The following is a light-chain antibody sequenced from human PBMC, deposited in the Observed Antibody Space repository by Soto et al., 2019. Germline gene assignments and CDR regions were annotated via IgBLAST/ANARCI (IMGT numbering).Light chain of an antibody. Sequence: SVLTQPPSASGTPGQRVTISCSGSSSNIGSNTVNWYQQLPGTAPKLIIYSNNQRPSGVPDRFSGSKSGTSASLAISGLPSEDESDESCAAWDDSLNGPVFGGGTKLTGL. CDR3: AAWDDSLNGPV. V-gene: IGLV1-44*01. CDR2: SNN. J-gene: IGLJ2*01. CDR1: SSNIGSNT.